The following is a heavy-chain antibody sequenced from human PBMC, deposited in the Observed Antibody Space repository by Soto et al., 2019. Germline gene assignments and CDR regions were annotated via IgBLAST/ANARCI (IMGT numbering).Heavy chain of an antibody. CDR3: ARATYYYDSSGYSDRVLDY. Sequence: ETLSLTCTVSGGSISSYYWSWIRQPPGKGLEWIGHIYYSGSTSYNSSLKSRVTISVDTSKSQLSLKLSSVTAADTAVYYCARATYYYDSSGYSDRVLDYWGQGTLVTVSS. V-gene: IGHV4-59*01. J-gene: IGHJ4*02. D-gene: IGHD3-22*01. CDR2: IYYSGST. CDR1: GGSISSYY.